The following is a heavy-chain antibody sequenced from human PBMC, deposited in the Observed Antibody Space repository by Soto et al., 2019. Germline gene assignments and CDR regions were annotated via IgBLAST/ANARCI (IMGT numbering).Heavy chain of an antibody. J-gene: IGHJ4*02. Sequence: GASVKVSCKASGYTFTSYYMHWVRQAPGQGLEWMGIINPSGGSTSYAQKFQGRVTMTRDTSTSTVYMELSSLRSEDTAVYYCASQAVAGYYFDYWGQGTLVTVSS. V-gene: IGHV1-46*01. CDR2: INPSGGST. CDR3: ASQAVAGYYFDY. CDR1: GYTFTSYY. D-gene: IGHD6-19*01.